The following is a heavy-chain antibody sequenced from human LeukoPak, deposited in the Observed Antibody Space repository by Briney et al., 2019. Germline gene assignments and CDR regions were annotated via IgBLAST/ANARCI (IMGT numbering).Heavy chain of an antibody. CDR3: ARLGGYCSSTSCQIFDY. CDR2: TILNGGVT. D-gene: IGHD2-2*01. CDR1: VYTFTSYG. V-gene: IGHV1-2*02. J-gene: IGHJ4*02. Sequence: AASVKVSCMASVYTFTSYGISWVRQALEEGVGWMGWTILNGGVTNYAQKCQGRVTMTRDTSISTAYMELSRLRSDDTAVYYCARLGGYCSSTSCQIFDYWGQGTLVTVSS.